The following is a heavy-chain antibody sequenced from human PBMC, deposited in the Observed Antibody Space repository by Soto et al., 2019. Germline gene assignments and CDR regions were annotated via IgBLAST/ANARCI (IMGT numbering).Heavy chain of an antibody. V-gene: IGHV3-49*05. CDR2: IKGKAYGGTT. J-gene: IGHJ4*02. D-gene: IGHD5-12*01. CDR3: TGVKSGYDYSSFDY. CDR1: GFTFGGYG. Sequence: NPGGSLRLSCTASGFTFGGYGLTWFRQAPGKGLEWVGCIKGKAYGGTTEYAASVKGRFTISRDDSKSIAYLQMNSLKIEDTAVYYCTGVKSGYDYSSFDYWGQGTLVTVSS.